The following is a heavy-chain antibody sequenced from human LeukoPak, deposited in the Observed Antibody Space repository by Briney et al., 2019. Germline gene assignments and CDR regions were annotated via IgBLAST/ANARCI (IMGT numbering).Heavy chain of an antibody. D-gene: IGHD2/OR15-2a*01. CDR1: GINVNSNY. CDR3: ARVTFGIETPYSDY. V-gene: IGHV3-53*01. CDR2: MYSCGDT. Sequence: GDSLRLSCAASGINVNSNYVNWVRHAPGKGLECVSVMYSCGDTYYADSVKGRFTITRDTSKNTVYLQMNSLRAEDTAVYYCARVTFGIETPYSDYWGQGTLVTVSS. J-gene: IGHJ4*02.